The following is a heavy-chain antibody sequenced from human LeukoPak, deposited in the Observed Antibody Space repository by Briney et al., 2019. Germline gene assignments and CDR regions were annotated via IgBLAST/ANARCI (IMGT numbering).Heavy chain of an antibody. J-gene: IGHJ4*02. D-gene: IGHD3-22*01. CDR2: ISSSSTSTI. V-gene: IGHV3-48*02. Sequence: PGGSLRLSCAASGFTFSNYAMNWVRQAPGKGLEWVSYISSSSTSTIYYADSVKGRFTISRDNAKNSLYLQMNSLRDEDTAVYYCAFGPETYYYDSSGSQTFDYWGQGTLVTVSS. CDR1: GFTFSNYA. CDR3: AFGPETYYYDSSGSQTFDY.